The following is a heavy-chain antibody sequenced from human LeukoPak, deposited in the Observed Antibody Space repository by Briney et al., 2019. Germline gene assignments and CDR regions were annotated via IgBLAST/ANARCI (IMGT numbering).Heavy chain of an antibody. CDR3: ARDKRWLQLGAFDI. V-gene: IGHV3-48*04. CDR2: ISSSSSTI. J-gene: IGHJ3*02. D-gene: IGHD5-24*01. Sequence: GGSLRLSCAASGFTFSSYSMNWVRQAPGKGLEWVPYISSSSSTIYYADSAKGRFTISRDNAKNSLYLQMNSLRAEDTAVYYCARDKRWLQLGAFDIWGQGTMVTVSS. CDR1: GFTFSSYS.